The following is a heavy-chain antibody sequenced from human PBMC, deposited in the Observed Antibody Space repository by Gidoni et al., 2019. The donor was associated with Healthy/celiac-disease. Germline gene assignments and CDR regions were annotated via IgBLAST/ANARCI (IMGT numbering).Heavy chain of an antibody. D-gene: IGHD6-6*01. J-gene: IGHJ4*02. CDR3: AREEYSSSSATAGFDY. V-gene: IGHV4-30-4*01. Sequence: QVQLQESGPGLVKPSQTLSLTCTVSGGAISSGDYYWSWIRQPPGKGLEWIGYIYYSGSTYYNPSLKSRVTISVDTSKHQFSLKLSSVTAADTAVYYCAREEYSSSSATAGFDYWGQGTLVTVSS. CDR2: IYYSGST. CDR1: GGAISSGDYY.